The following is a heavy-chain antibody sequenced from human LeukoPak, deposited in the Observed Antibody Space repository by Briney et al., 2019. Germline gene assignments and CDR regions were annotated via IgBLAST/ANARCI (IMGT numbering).Heavy chain of an antibody. J-gene: IGHJ6*04. D-gene: IGHD4-17*01. V-gene: IGHV3-66*03. CDR3: ARDTDYSGMDV. Sequence: GGSLRLSCAASGFTVSSNYMSWVRQAPGTGLEWVSLIYSGGYSGVNTYYADSVKGRFTVSRDNSKNTLYLQMNSLRAEDTAVYYCARDTDYSGMDVWSKGTTVTVSS. CDR1: GFTVSSNY. CDR2: IYSGGYSGVNT.